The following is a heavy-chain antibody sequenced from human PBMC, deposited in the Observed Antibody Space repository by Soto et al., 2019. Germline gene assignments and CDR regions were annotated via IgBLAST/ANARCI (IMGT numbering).Heavy chain of an antibody. CDR2: INPNSGGT. CDR3: ARAPKVYGSSLAT. D-gene: IGHD6-19*01. Sequence: GASVKVSGKASGYTITDNYLHWVRQAPGQGLEWMGWINPNSGGTNYAQTFQGRVTMTRDTSISTAYMELSRLRSDDTAVFYCARAPKVYGSSLATWGQGTPVTVSS. V-gene: IGHV1-2*02. J-gene: IGHJ5*02. CDR1: GYTITDNY.